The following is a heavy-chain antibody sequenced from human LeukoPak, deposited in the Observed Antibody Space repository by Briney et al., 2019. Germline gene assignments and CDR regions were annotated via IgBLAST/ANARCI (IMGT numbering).Heavy chain of an antibody. CDR1: GGSISSTSYY. CDR2: IYYSGST. J-gene: IGHJ3*02. D-gene: IGHD5-12*01. CDR3: ARSLRTVPGAFDI. V-gene: IGHV4-39*01. Sequence: SETLSLTCTVSGGSISSTSYYWGWIRQPPGKGLEWIGSIYYSGSTYYNPSLKSRVTISVDTSKNQFSLKLSSVTAADTAVYYCARSLRTVPGAFDIWGQGTMVTVSS.